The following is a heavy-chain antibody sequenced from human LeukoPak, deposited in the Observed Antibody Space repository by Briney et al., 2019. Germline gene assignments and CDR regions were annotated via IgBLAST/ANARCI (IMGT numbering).Heavy chain of an antibody. D-gene: IGHD1-14*01. J-gene: IGHJ4*02. CDR2: IKPDGSER. V-gene: IGHV3-7*01. CDR3: AALDNGRDY. CDR1: GFTFSSYW. Sequence: PGGSLRLSYAASGFTFSSYWMSWVRQTRGKGLEWVANIKPDGSERYYVESVNGRFTISRDNAKNSLYLQMNSLRAEDTAVYYCAALDNGRDYWGQGTLVTVSS.